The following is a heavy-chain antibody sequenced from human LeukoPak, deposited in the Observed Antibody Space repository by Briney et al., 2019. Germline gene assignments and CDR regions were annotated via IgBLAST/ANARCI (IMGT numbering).Heavy chain of an antibody. D-gene: IGHD3-10*01. CDR2: ISTSVGNT. V-gene: IGHV3-23*01. J-gene: IGHJ5*02. CDR1: GFTFSTYA. CDR3: AKRAEFGGFDP. Sequence: GGSLRLSCAASGFTFSTYAMTWVRQAPGKGLEWVSSISTSVGNTYYADSVKGRFTTSRDNSNNTLYLQMNSLTAEDTAVYYCAKRAEFGGFDPWGQGTLVTVSS.